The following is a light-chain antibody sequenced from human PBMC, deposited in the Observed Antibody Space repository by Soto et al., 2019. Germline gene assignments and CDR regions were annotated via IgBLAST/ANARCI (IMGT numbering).Light chain of an antibody. CDR2: DVS. V-gene: IGLV2-14*03. Sequence: QSALLHPPSLSGSPGHSITTSCTETTIDVGGYNYVSWYQHHPGKAPKLIIYDVSNRPSGVFNRFAGSKLGNTSSLTISELQPEDEADYYCSSYTTTNTRQIVFGTGTKVTVL. CDR1: TIDVGGYNY. CDR3: SSYTTTNTRQIV. J-gene: IGLJ1*01.